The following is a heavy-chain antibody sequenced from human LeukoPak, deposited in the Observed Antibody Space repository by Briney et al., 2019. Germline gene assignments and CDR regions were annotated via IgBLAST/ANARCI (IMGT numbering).Heavy chain of an antibody. CDR1: GFTFSRYW. CDR2: ISYGGSNK. D-gene: IGHD3-3*01. CDR3: AKDLRFLEWKRSPLDAFDI. V-gene: IGHV3-30*18. Sequence: GGSLRLSCVASGFTFSRYWMHWVRQAPGKGLEWVAVISYGGSNKYYADSVKGRFTISRDNSKNTLYLQMNSLRTEDTAVYYCAKDLRFLEWKRSPLDAFDIWGQGTMVTVST. J-gene: IGHJ3*02.